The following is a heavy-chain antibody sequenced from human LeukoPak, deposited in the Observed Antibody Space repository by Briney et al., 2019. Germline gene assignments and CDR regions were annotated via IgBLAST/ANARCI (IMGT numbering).Heavy chain of an antibody. CDR3: ARGGWNKFDY. CDR2: IFYSGTT. V-gene: IGHV4-59*02. D-gene: IGHD3-22*01. Sequence: SETLSLTCTVSGGSVSSYYWSWIRQPPEKGLEWIGFIFYSGTTNYNPSLKSRVTISVDTSKNQFSLRLSSVTAADTAVYYCARGGWNKFDYWGQGTLVTVSS. CDR1: GGSVSSYY. J-gene: IGHJ4*02.